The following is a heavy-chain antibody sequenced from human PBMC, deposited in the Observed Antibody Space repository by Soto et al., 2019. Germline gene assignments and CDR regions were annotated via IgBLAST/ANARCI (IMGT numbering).Heavy chain of an antibody. CDR1: GYTFTGHY. V-gene: IGHV1-2*02. J-gene: IGHJ6*02. Sequence: GASVKVSCKASGYTFTGHYIHWVRQAPEQGPEWMGEIGPESGATRYAQKFQGRVTMTMDMSITTVYMELSNLSPDDTAVYYCGRVAVRYGMDVWGQGTTVTVSS. CDR3: GRVAVRYGMDV. D-gene: IGHD6-19*01. CDR2: IGPESGAT.